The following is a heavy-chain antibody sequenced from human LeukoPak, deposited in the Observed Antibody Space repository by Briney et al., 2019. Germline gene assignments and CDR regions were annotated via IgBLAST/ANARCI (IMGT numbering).Heavy chain of an antibody. D-gene: IGHD3-22*01. CDR2: IYASVSS. CDR1: DDSISDYF. Sequence: PSETLSLTCSVSDDSISDYFWSWIRQPAGKGLEWIGHIYASVSSNYNPSLRSRVTMSVDTSKNQFSLKLSSVTAADTAVYYCARDRGYYDSSGHYYYMDVWGKGTTVTISS. V-gene: IGHV4-4*07. CDR3: ARDRGYYDSSGHYYYMDV. J-gene: IGHJ6*03.